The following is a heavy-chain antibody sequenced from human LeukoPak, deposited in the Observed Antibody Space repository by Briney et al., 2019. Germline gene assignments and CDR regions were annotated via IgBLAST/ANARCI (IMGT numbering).Heavy chain of an antibody. CDR2: FYYSGST. Sequence: PETLSLTCTVSGGSISSYYWGWIRQPPGKGLEWIGSFYYSGSTNYNPSLKSRVTISVDTSKNQFSLKLSSVTAADTAVYYCARNSAYYYDSSGYYYFDYWGQGTLVTVSS. V-gene: IGHV4-39*01. CDR1: GGSISSYY. D-gene: IGHD3-22*01. J-gene: IGHJ4*02. CDR3: ARNSAYYYDSSGYYYFDY.